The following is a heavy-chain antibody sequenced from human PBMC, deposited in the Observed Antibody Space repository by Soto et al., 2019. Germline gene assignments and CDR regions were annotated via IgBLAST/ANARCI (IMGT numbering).Heavy chain of an antibody. CDR2: ISGGSISSTI. J-gene: IGHJ2*01. CDR1: EFTFSSYS. V-gene: IGHV3-48*01. CDR3: ATGYLDL. Sequence: EVQLVESGGGLIQPGGSLRLSCAASEFTFSSYSMNWVRQAPGKGLEWVSYISGGSISSTIYYADSAKGRFTTSRDNAKSSLNLVMNSMRAEATAVYYCATGYLDLWGRGPLVTVSS.